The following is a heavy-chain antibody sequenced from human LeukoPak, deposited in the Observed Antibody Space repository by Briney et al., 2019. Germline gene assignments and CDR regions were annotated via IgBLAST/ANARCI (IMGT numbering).Heavy chain of an antibody. D-gene: IGHD5-12*01. V-gene: IGHV3-11*04. CDR2: ISSSGSTI. CDR3: ARDQGGDIVATDYYYYMDV. Sequence: PGGSLRLSCAASGFTFSDYYMSWIRQAPGKGLEWVSYISSSGSTIYYADSVKGRFTISRDNAKNSLHLQMNSLRAEDTAVYYCARDQGGDIVATDYYYYMDVWGKGTTVTISS. CDR1: GFTFSDYY. J-gene: IGHJ6*03.